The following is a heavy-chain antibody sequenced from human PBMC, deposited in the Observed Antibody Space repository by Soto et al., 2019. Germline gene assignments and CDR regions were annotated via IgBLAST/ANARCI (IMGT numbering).Heavy chain of an antibody. Sequence: PSETLSLTCAVYGGSFSGYYWSWIRQPPGKGLEWIGEINHSGSTNYNPSLKSRVTISVDTSKNQFSLKLSSVTAADTAVYYCAKFRPNTVHGLENYYYGMDVWSQGTTVTVSS. V-gene: IGHV4-34*01. CDR2: INHSGST. J-gene: IGHJ6*02. D-gene: IGHD4-4*01. CDR1: GGSFSGYY. CDR3: AKFRPNTVHGLENYYYGMDV.